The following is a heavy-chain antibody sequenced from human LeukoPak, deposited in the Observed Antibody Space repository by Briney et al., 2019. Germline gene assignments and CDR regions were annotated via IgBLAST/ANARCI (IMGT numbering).Heavy chain of an antibody. Sequence: ASVKVSCKASGGTFSSYAISWARQAPGQGLEWMGGIIPIFGTANYAQKFQGRVTITTDESTSTAYMELSSLRSEDTAVYYCATRPSQYDFWSGYHQQPEYYFDYWGQGTLVTVSS. CDR1: GGTFSSYA. CDR2: IIPIFGTA. D-gene: IGHD3-3*01. V-gene: IGHV1-69*05. J-gene: IGHJ4*02. CDR3: ATRPSQYDFWSGYHQQPEYYFDY.